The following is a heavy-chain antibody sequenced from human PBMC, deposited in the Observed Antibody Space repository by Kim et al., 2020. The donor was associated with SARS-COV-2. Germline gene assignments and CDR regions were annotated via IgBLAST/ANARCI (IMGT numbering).Heavy chain of an antibody. CDR3: ARLRWAVAVTWYYYYGMDV. V-gene: IGHV5-51*01. J-gene: IGHJ6*02. D-gene: IGHD6-19*01. CDR2: IYPGDSDT. Sequence: GESLKISCKGSGYSFTSYWIGWVRQMPGKGLEWMGIIYPGDSDTRYSPSFQGQVTISADKSISTAYLQWSSLKASDTAMYYCARLRWAVAVTWYYYYGMDVWGQGTTVTVSS. CDR1: GYSFTSYW.